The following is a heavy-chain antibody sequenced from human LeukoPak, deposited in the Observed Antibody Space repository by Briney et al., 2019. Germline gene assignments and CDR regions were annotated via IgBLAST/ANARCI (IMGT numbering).Heavy chain of an antibody. D-gene: IGHD6-13*01. J-gene: IGHJ3*02. V-gene: IGHV4-38-2*02. CDR3: ARGRRSSRLGAFDI. CDR1: GYSISSGYY. CDR2: IYHSGST. Sequence: PSETLSLTCTVSGYSISSGYYWGWIRQPPGKGLEWIGSIYHSGSTYYNPSLKSRVTISVDTSKNQFSLKLSSVTAADTAVYYCARGRRSSRLGAFDIWGQGTMVTVSS.